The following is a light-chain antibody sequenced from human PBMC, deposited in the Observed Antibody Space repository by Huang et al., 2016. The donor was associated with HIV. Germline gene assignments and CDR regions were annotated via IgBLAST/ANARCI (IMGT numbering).Light chain of an antibody. CDR2: SSS. CDR3: QQSYNTPWT. V-gene: IGKV1-39*01. CDR1: QSIGNY. Sequence: DIHMTQSPSSVSASVGDRGTITCRASQSIGNYLNWYRQKPGRAPKLLIYSSSSLQSGVSSRFSGSGSGTDFTLTISSLHPEDAATYFCQQSYNTPWTFGQGTNVEIK. J-gene: IGKJ1*01.